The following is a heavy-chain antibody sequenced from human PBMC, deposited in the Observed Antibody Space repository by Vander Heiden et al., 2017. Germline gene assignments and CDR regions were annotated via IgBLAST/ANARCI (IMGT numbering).Heavy chain of an antibody. J-gene: IGHJ3*02. D-gene: IGHD2-15*01. CDR1: GFTFRSYS. CDR3: ARDGVVAASGAFDI. Sequence: EVQLVESGGGLVKPGGSLRLSCAASGFTFRSYSMNWVRQAPGKGLEWVSSISSSSSYIYYADAVKGRFTISRDNAKNSLYLQMNSLRAEDTAVYYCARDGVVAASGAFDIWGQGTMVTVSS. CDR2: ISSSSSYI. V-gene: IGHV3-21*01.